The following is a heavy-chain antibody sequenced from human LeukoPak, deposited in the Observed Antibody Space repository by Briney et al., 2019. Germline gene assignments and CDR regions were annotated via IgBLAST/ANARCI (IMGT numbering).Heavy chain of an antibody. CDR1: GFTFSSYW. V-gene: IGHV3-74*01. Sequence: PGGSLRLSCAASGFTFSSYWMHWVRQAPGKGLVWVSRINSDGSSTSYADSVKGRFTISRDNAKNTLYLQMNSLRAEDTAVYYCALDREYQLPRDDYWGQGTLVTVSS. CDR3: ALDREYQLPRDDY. J-gene: IGHJ4*02. D-gene: IGHD2-2*01. CDR2: INSDGSST.